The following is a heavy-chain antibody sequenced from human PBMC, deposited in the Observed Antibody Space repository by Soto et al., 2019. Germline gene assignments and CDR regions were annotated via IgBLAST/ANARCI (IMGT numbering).Heavy chain of an antibody. Sequence: GSLRLSDATSGVTVSSFNMNWGRQAPGKGVGWVSSISSSTNYIYYADSVKGRFTISRDNSRNTLFLQMNSLRAEDTAVYYCARDYYKYYDSSGYYRSPAYWGQGTLVTVSS. V-gene: IGHV3-21*01. CDR1: GVTVSSFN. J-gene: IGHJ4*02. CDR2: ISSSTNYI. CDR3: ARDYYKYYDSSGYYRSPAY. D-gene: IGHD3-22*01.